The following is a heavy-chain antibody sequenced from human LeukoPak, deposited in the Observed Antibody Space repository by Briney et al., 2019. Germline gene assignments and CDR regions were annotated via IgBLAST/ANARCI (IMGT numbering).Heavy chain of an antibody. CDR3: ARDYGGSSPFDY. CDR2: ISSSDSTI. V-gene: IGHV3-48*03. Sequence: SCKASGYTFTGYYMHWVRQAPGKGLEWVSYISSSDSTIYYADSVKGRFTISRDNAKNSLYLQMNSLRAEDTAVYYCARDYGGSSPFDYWGQGTLVTVSS. CDR1: GYTFTGYY. D-gene: IGHD4-23*01. J-gene: IGHJ4*02.